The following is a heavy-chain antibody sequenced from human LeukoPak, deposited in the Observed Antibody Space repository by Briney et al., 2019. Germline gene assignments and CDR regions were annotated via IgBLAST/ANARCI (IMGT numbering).Heavy chain of an antibody. D-gene: IGHD3-22*01. J-gene: IGHJ6*02. CDR1: GSTFSSYA. CDR3: ARGYDSTGYSLDYYHGMDV. CDR2: ISYDGSNK. V-gene: IGHV3-30*04. Sequence: GGSLRLSCAASGSTFSSYAMHWVRQAPGKGLEWVAVISYDGSNKYYADSVKGRFTISRDYSKNALYLQMTSLRAEDTAVYYCARGYDSTGYSLDYYHGMDVWGQGTTVTVSS.